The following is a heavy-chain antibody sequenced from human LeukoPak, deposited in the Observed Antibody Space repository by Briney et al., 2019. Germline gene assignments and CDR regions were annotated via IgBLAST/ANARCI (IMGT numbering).Heavy chain of an antibody. CDR2: ISSSSSYI. V-gene: IGHV3-21*01. D-gene: IGHD2-2*01. CDR1: GFTFSSYS. Sequence: PGGSLRLSCAASGFTFSSYSMNWVRQDPGKGLEWVSSISSSSSYIYYADSVKGRFTISRDNAKNSLYLQMNSLRAEDTAVYYCALYCSSTSCSPFDYWGQGTLVTVSS. J-gene: IGHJ4*02. CDR3: ALYCSSTSCSPFDY.